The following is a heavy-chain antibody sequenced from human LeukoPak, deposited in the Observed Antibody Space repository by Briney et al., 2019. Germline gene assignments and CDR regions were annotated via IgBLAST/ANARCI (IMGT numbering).Heavy chain of an antibody. CDR1: GFTFSTYW. CDR2: IKPDGTDK. D-gene: IGHD3-10*01. CDR3: AREKRGTDAFDI. Sequence: GGSLRLSCAASGFTFSTYWVSWVRQAPGKGLEWLANIKPDGTDKYYVDSVKGRFTISRDNARNSLYLQMNTLRAEDTAVYYCAREKRGTDAFDIWGQGTMVTVSS. V-gene: IGHV3-7*01. J-gene: IGHJ3*02.